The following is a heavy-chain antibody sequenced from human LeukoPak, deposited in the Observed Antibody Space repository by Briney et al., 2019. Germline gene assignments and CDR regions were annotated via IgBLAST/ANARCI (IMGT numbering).Heavy chain of an antibody. V-gene: IGHV4-34*01. D-gene: IGHD6-19*01. J-gene: IGHJ1*01. CDR2: INHSGST. Sequence: SETLSLTCAVSGGSFSGFYWSWIRQTPGKGLEWIGEINHSGSTNYNPSLKSRVTISVDTSENQFSLKLSSVTAADTAVYYCARGMGAWYAEYFQHWGQGTLVTVSS. CDR1: GGSFSGFY. CDR3: ARGMGAWYAEYFQH.